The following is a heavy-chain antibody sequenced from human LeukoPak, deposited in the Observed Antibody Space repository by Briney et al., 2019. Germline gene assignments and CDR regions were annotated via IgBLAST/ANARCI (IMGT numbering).Heavy chain of an antibody. CDR2: ISAYNGNT. CDR1: GYTFTSYG. Sequence: ASVKVSCKASGYTFTSYGINWVRQAPGEGLEWMGWISAYNGNTNYAQKLQGRVTMTTDTSTSTAYMELSSLRSEDTAVYYCARDYGGNSGALDAFDIWGQGTMVTVSS. CDR3: ARDYGGNSGALDAFDI. D-gene: IGHD4-23*01. V-gene: IGHV1-18*01. J-gene: IGHJ3*02.